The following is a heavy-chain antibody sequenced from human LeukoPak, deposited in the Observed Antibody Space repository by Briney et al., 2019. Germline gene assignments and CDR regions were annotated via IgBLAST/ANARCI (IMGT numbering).Heavy chain of an antibody. CDR1: GGSISSYY. CDR3: ARGSSSSDAFDI. CDR2: IYYSGST. V-gene: IGHV4-59*01. D-gene: IGHD6-6*01. Sequence: SETLSLTCTVSGGSISSYYWSWIRQPPGKGLEWIGYIYYSGSTNYNPFLKSRVTISVDTSKNQFSLKLSSVTAADTAVYYCARGSSSSDAFDIWGQGTMVTVSS. J-gene: IGHJ3*02.